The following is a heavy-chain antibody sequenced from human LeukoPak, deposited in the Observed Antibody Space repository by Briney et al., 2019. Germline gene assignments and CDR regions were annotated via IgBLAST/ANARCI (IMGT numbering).Heavy chain of an antibody. CDR1: GGSISSSSYY. CDR3: ARVHSVAAAVHWYFDL. CDR2: IYYSGST. D-gene: IGHD6-13*01. J-gene: IGHJ2*01. Sequence: KPSETLSLTCSVSGGSISSSSYYWGWIRQPPGKGLEWIGSIYYSGSTYYNPSLKSRVTISVDTSKNQFSLKLSSVTAADTAVYYCARVHSVAAAVHWYFDLWGRGTLVIVSS. V-gene: IGHV4-39*07.